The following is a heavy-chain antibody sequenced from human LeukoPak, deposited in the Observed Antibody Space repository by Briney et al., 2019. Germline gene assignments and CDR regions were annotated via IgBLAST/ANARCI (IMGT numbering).Heavy chain of an antibody. CDR2: ISAYNGNT. V-gene: IGHV1-18*01. CDR3: ARPSAPLGYCGGGSCHDNWFDP. D-gene: IGHD2-15*01. J-gene: IGHJ5*02. Sequence: ASVKVSCKASGYTFTSYGISWVRQAPGQGLDWMGWISAYNGNTNYAQKLQGRVTMTTDTSTSTAYMELRSLRSDDTAVYYCARPSAPLGYCGGGSCHDNWFDPWGQGTLVTVSS. CDR1: GYTFTSYG.